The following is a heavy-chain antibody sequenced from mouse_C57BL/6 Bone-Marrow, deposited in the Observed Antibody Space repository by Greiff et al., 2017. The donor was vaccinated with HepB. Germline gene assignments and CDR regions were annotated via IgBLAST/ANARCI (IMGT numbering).Heavy chain of an antibody. D-gene: IGHD1-1*01. CDR2: IHPSDSDT. V-gene: IGHV1-74*01. Sequence: VQLQQPGAELVKPGASVKVSCKASGYTFTSYWMHWVKQRPGQGLEWIGRIHPSDSDTNYNQKFKGKATLTVDKSSSTAYMELRSLTSEDSAVYFCARCDYYGSSPYYFDYWGQGTTLTVSS. CDR3: ARCDYYGSSPYYFDY. CDR1: GYTFTSYW. J-gene: IGHJ2*01.